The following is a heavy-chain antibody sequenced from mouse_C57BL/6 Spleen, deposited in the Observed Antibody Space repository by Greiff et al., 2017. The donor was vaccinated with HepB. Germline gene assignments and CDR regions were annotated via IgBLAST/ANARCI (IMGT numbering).Heavy chain of an antibody. D-gene: IGHD2-4*01. J-gene: IGHJ3*01. CDR1: GYAFSSSW. CDR3: ARGDYDRFAY. CDR2: IYPGDGDI. V-gene: IGHV1-82*01. Sequence: QVQLQQSGPELVKPGASVKISCKASGYAFSSSWMNWVKQRPGKGLEWIGRIYPGDGDINYNGKFKGKTTLTADKSSSTAYMQLSSLTSEDSAVYFCARGDYDRFAYWGQGTLVTVSA.